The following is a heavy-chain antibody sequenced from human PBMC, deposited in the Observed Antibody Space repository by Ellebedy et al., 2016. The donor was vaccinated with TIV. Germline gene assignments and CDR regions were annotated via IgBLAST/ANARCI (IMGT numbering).Heavy chain of an antibody. CDR1: AGTFSSYA. Sequence: SVKVSXXASAGTFSSYAISWVRQAPGQGLEWMGGIIPIFGTANYAQKFQGRVTITADESTSTAYMELSSLRSEDTAVYYCARAGCSSTSCYYYYGMDVWGQGTTVTVSS. CDR3: ARAGCSSTSCYYYYGMDV. J-gene: IGHJ6*02. V-gene: IGHV1-69*13. D-gene: IGHD2-2*01. CDR2: IIPIFGTA.